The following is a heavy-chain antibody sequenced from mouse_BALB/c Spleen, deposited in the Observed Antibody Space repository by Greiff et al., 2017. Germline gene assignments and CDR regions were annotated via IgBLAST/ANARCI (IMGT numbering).Heavy chain of an antibody. CDR3: APYGSSYPFAY. CDR1: GFNIKDTY. J-gene: IGHJ3*01. D-gene: IGHD1-1*01. V-gene: IGHV14-3*02. Sequence: VQLKESGAELVKPGASVKLSCTASGFNIKDTYMHWVKQRPEQGLEWIGRIDPANGNTKYDPKFQGKATITADTSSNTAYLQLSSLTSEDTAVYYCAPYGSSYPFAYWGQGTLVTVSA. CDR2: IDPANGNT.